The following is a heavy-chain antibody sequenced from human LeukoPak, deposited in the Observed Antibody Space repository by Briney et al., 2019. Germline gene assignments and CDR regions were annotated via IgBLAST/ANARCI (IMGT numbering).Heavy chain of an antibody. CDR2: ISGPGSST. CDR3: ANFHCSSTSCHLSGYFQH. D-gene: IGHD2-2*01. J-gene: IGHJ1*01. CDR1: GFTFSSYG. V-gene: IGHV3-23*01. Sequence: GGSLRLSCAASGFTFSSYGMHWVRQAPGKGLDWVSSISGPGSSTFYADSVQGRFTISRDYSKNTLYLQMNSLRAEDTAVYYCANFHCSSTSCHLSGYFQHWGQGTLVTVSS.